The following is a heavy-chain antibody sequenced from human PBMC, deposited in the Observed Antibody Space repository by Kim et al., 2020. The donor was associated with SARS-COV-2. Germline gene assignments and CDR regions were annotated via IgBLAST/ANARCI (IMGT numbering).Heavy chain of an antibody. V-gene: IGHV1-18*01. J-gene: IGHJ6*02. CDR2: ISAYNGNT. D-gene: IGHD2-2*01. CDR3: ARTGYCSSTSCWEGHYYYGMDV. Sequence: ASVKVSCKASGYTFTSYGISWVRQAPGQGLEWMGWISAYNGNTNYAQKLQGRVTMTTDTSTSTAYMELRSLRSDDTAVYYCARTGYCSSTSCWEGHYYYGMDVWGQGTTVTVSS. CDR1: GYTFTSYG.